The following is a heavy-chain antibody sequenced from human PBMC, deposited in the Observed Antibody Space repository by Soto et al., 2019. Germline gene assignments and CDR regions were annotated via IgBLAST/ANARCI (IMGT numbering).Heavy chain of an antibody. D-gene: IGHD3-10*01. CDR1: GYTFTIYG. J-gene: IGHJ6*02. CDR3: ARDVGEGSMAPYYYYSYGMDV. Sequence: ASVKVSCKTSGYTFTIYGISWVRQAPGQGREWMGWVSAYNGNTYYAQKLQDRVTLTTDTSTTTAYMELSSLRSDDTAVYYCARDVGEGSMAPYYYYSYGMDVWGQGTTVTVS. CDR2: VSAYNGNT. V-gene: IGHV1-18*01.